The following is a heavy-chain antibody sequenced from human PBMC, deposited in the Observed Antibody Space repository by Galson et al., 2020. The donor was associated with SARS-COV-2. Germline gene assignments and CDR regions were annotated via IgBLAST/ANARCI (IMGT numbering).Heavy chain of an antibody. J-gene: IGHJ3*02. V-gene: IGHV4-61*01. Sequence: SETLSLTCTVSSGSVIIASSYWNWIRQPPGKGLEWIGYISYNGHTNYNPSLKSRVTISVDASKNQFSLRLSSVTAADTALYYCTKRYCSGGSCYPPTFDIWGQGTMVTVSS. CDR2: ISYNGHT. D-gene: IGHD2-15*01. CDR1: SGSVIIASSY. CDR3: TKRYCSGGSCYPPTFDI.